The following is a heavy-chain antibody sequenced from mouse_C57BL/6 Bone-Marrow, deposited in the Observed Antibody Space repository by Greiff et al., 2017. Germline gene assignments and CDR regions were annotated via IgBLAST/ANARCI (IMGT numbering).Heavy chain of an antibody. V-gene: IGHV1-85*01. J-gene: IGHJ1*03. D-gene: IGHD1-1*01. CDR1: GYTFTSYD. CDR3: ARLEFYGSSGDWYFDV. Sequence: QVQLQQSGPELVKPGASVKLSCKASGYTFTSYDINWVKQRPGQGLEWIGWIYPRDGSTKYNEKFKGKAKLTVDTSSSTEYMELHSLTSEDSAVYFCARLEFYGSSGDWYFDVWDTGTTVTVSS. CDR2: IYPRDGST.